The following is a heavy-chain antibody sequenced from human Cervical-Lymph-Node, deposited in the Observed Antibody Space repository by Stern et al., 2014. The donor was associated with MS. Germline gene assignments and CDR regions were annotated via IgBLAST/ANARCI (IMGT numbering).Heavy chain of an antibody. CDR2: IPPSGGT. CDR1: GGSISSGGYF. J-gene: IGHJ5*02. CDR3: ARDGVVRGVTYNWFDP. V-gene: IGHV4-31*03. Sequence: VQLVESGPGLVKPSQTLSLTCPVSGGSISSGGYFWSWLRQFPGQGLEWLGYIPPSGGTYYNPSLKSRLSISMDTSKSQFSLKLSSVTAADTAVYYCARDGVVRGVTYNWFDPWGQGTLVTVSS. D-gene: IGHD3-10*01.